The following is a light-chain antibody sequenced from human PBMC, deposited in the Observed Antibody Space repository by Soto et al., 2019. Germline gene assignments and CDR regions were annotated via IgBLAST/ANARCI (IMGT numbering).Light chain of an antibody. CDR1: QSVLYSSNNKNY. J-gene: IGKJ1*01. CDR2: WAS. V-gene: IGKV4-1*01. Sequence: DIVMTQFPDSLALSLGERATINCKSSQSVLYSSNNKNYLAWYQQKPGQPPKLLIYWASTRESGVPDRFSGSGSGTDFTVTISSLQAEDVAVYHCQQYYSTPPQWTFGQGTKVEIK. CDR3: QQYYSTPPQWT.